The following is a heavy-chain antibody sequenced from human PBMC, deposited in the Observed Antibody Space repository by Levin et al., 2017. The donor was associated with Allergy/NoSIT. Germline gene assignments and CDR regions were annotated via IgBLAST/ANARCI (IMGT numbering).Heavy chain of an antibody. D-gene: IGHD2-2*01. CDR2: INHSAST. Sequence: SQTLSLTCAVYGGSFSGYYWSWIRQPPGKGLEWIAEINHSASTNYNSSPTSRVTISIDTSKNQFSRMLRSVSAADTAIYYCARGRADCTSTYCYRARAFHIWGQGTMVTVSS. J-gene: IGHJ3*02. CDR3: ARGRADCTSTYCYRARAFHI. CDR1: GGSFSGYY. V-gene: IGHV4-34*01.